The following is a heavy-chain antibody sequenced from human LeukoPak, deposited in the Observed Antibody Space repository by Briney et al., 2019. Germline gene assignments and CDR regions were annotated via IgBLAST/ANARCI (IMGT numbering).Heavy chain of an antibody. Sequence: HPGGSLRLSCAASGLTFSNYAMNWVRQAPGKGLECVSTTSDDSSFTYYADSVKGRSTISRDNSKNTLYLQMNSLKAEDTAVYYCAKGRCSGGGCDCFDYWGQGTLVSVSS. CDR2: TSDDSSFT. CDR3: AKGRCSGGGCDCFDY. CDR1: GLTFSNYA. D-gene: IGHD2-15*01. J-gene: IGHJ4*02. V-gene: IGHV3-23*01.